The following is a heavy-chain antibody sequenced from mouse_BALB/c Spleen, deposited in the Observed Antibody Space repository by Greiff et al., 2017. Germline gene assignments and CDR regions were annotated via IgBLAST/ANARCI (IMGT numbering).Heavy chain of an antibody. CDR1: GYSITSDYA. Sequence: EVQLQQSGPGLVKPSQSLSLTCTATGYSITSDYAWNWIRQFPGNKLEWMGYISYSGSTSYNPSLKSRISITRDTSKNQFFLQLNSVTTEDTATYYCARRSYDYGFDYWGQGTTLTVSS. J-gene: IGHJ2*01. CDR3: ARRSYDYGFDY. CDR2: ISYSGST. V-gene: IGHV3-2*02. D-gene: IGHD2-4*01.